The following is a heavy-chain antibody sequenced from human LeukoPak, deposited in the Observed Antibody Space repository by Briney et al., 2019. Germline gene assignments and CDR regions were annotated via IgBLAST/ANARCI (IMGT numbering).Heavy chain of an antibody. CDR2: INHSGSS. V-gene: IGHV4-34*01. Sequence: PSETLSLTCAVHGGSFSGYYWSWIRQPPGKGLEWIGEINHSGSSNYNPSLKSRVTIALDTSKNQFSLRLSSVTAADTAVYYCARKFDYWGQGTLVTVSS. J-gene: IGHJ4*02. CDR3: ARKFDY. CDR1: GGSFSGYY.